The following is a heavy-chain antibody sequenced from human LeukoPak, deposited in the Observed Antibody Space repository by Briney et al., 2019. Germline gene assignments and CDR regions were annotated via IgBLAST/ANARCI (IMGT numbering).Heavy chain of an antibody. V-gene: IGHV3-9*01. Sequence: HTGGSLRLSCAASGFTFDDYAMHWVRQAPGKGLEWVSGISWNSGSIGYADSVKGRFTISRVNAKNSLYLQMNSLRAEDTAVYYCARLSGSYYKGKAFDIWGQGTMVTVSS. CDR2: ISWNSGSI. J-gene: IGHJ3*02. CDR3: ARLSGSYYKGKAFDI. D-gene: IGHD3-10*01. CDR1: GFTFDDYA.